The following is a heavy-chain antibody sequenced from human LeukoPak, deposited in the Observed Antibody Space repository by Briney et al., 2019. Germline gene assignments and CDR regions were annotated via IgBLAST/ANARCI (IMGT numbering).Heavy chain of an antibody. CDR2: INWNGGST. J-gene: IGHJ4*02. V-gene: IGHV3-20*01. D-gene: IGHD3-9*01. CDR3: AKNDILTGRLGFDY. Sequence: GGSLRLSCAASGFTFDDYGMSWVRQAPGKGLEWVSGINWNGGSTGYADSVKGRFTISRDNSKNTLYLQMNSLRAEDTAVYHCAKNDILTGRLGFDYWGQGIMVTVSS. CDR1: GFTFDDYG.